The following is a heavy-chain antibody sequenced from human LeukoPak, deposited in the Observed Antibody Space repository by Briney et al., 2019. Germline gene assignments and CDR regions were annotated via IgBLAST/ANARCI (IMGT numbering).Heavy chain of an antibody. Sequence: PGGALRLSCAASGFTFSSYWMSWVRQAPGKGLEWVANIKEDGSEKYYVDSVNGRFTISRDNAKNSLYLQMNSLRAEDTAVYYCARDWGSRGFDIWGQGTMVTVSS. CDR2: IKEDGSEK. V-gene: IGHV3-7*01. D-gene: IGHD3-16*01. CDR3: ARDWGSRGFDI. J-gene: IGHJ3*02. CDR1: GFTFSSYW.